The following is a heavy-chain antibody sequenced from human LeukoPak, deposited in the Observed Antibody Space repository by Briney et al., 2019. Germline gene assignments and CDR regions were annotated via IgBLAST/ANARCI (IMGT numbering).Heavy chain of an antibody. Sequence: GGSLRLSCAASGFTFSGYSMNWVRQAPGKGLEWVSSISSSSSYIYYADSVKGRFTISRDNAKNSLYLQMNSLRAEDTAVYYCASGTSGLRYFDYWGQGTLVTVSS. CDR1: GFTFSGYS. CDR2: ISSSSSYI. D-gene: IGHD5-12*01. V-gene: IGHV3-21*01. CDR3: ASGTSGLRYFDY. J-gene: IGHJ4*02.